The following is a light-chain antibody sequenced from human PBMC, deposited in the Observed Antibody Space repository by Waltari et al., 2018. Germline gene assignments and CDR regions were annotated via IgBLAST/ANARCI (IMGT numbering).Light chain of an antibody. CDR2: GAS. V-gene: IGKV3-20*01. CDR1: QSVTSNY. Sequence: VLTQSPGTLSLSPGERATLSCRASQSVTSNYLAWYQQRPGQAPRVLIYGASSRAPGIPDRFSGSGSGTDFTLTITRLEPEDFAVYYCQRDGNSPWTFGQGTKVEIK. CDR3: QRDGNSPWT. J-gene: IGKJ1*01.